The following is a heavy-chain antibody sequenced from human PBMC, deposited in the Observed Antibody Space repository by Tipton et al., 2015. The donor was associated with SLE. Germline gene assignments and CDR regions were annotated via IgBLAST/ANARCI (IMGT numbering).Heavy chain of an antibody. D-gene: IGHD3-10*01. Sequence: TLSLTCAVYGGSISSYYWSWIRQPPGKGLEWIGYIYYSGSTNYNPSLKSRVTISVDTSKNQFSLKLSSVTAADTAVYYCARGRWFGDYWGQGTLVTVSS. CDR2: IYYSGST. CDR3: ARGRWFGDY. V-gene: IGHV4-59*01. CDR1: GGSISSYY. J-gene: IGHJ4*02.